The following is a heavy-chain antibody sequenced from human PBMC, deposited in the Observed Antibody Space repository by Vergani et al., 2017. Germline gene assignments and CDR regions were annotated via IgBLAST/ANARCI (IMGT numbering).Heavy chain of an antibody. CDR1: GFTFSSYS. Sequence: EVQLVESGGGLVQPGGSLRLSCAASGFTFSSYSMNWVRQAPGKGLEWGSYISSSSSTIYYADSVKGRFTISRDNAKNSLYLQMNSLRAEDTAVYYCAREAYYYDSSGYSPPLDWGQGTLVTVSS. D-gene: IGHD3-22*01. CDR3: AREAYYYDSSGYSPPLD. J-gene: IGHJ4*02. CDR2: ISSSSSTI. V-gene: IGHV3-48*04.